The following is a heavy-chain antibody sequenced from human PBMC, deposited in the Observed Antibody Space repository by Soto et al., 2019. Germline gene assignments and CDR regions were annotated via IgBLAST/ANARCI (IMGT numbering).Heavy chain of an antibody. CDR2: IYNGATT. Sequence: PSETLSVTCIVSGGSISRYYWTWTRQPPGKGLEWIGCIYNGATTNYNPSLKSRVTISVDTSKNQFSLKLTSVTAADTAVYYCARDDSQRPATYWGQGTLVTVSS. CDR1: GGSISRYY. V-gene: IGHV4-59*01. CDR3: ARDDSQRPATY. D-gene: IGHD1-26*01. J-gene: IGHJ4*02.